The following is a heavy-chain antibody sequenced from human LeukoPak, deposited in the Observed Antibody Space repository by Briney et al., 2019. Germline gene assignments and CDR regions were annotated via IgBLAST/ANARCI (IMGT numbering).Heavy chain of an antibody. CDR3: ARASRVALLFKRYYFDY. Sequence: PSETLSLTCAVYGGSFSGYYWSWIRQPPGKGLEWIGEINHSGSTNYNPSLKSRAPISVATSKNQFSLKLSSVTAADTAVYYCARASRVALLFKRYYFDYWGQGTLVTVSS. V-gene: IGHV4-34*01. D-gene: IGHD2-15*01. CDR1: GGSFSGYY. CDR2: INHSGST. J-gene: IGHJ4*02.